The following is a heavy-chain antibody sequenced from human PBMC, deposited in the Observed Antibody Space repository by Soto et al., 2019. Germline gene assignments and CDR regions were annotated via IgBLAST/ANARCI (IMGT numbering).Heavy chain of an antibody. V-gene: IGHV4-59*08. J-gene: IGHJ3*02. D-gene: IGHD5-18*01. CDR1: DGSISSYY. CDR3: ARHRDTAMVTHALDI. Sequence: SETLSLTCTVSDGSISSYYWSWIRQPPGKGLEWIGYIYYSGSTNYNPSLKSRVTISVDTSKNQFSLKLSSVTAADTAVYYCARHRDTAMVTHALDIWGQGTMVTVSS. CDR2: IYYSGST.